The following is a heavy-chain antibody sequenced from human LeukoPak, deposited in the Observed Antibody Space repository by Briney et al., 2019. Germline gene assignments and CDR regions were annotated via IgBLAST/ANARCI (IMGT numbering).Heavy chain of an antibody. CDR2: INHSGST. V-gene: IGHV4-34*01. CDR3: ARIPYSSSWYYFDY. Sequence: PSETLSLTCAVYGGSFSGYYWSWIRQPPGKGLEWIGEINHSGSTNYNPSLKSRVTISVDTSKNQFSLKLSSVTAAGTAVYYCARIPYSSSWYYFDYWGQGTLVTVSS. J-gene: IGHJ4*02. D-gene: IGHD6-13*01. CDR1: GGSFSGYY.